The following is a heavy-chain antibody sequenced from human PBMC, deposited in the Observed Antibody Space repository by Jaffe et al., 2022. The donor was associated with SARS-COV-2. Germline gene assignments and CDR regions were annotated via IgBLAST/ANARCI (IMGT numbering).Heavy chain of an antibody. J-gene: IGHJ4*02. CDR1: GFDFSSYA. Sequence: QVELVESGGGVVQPGKSLRLACSASGFDFSSYAMHWVRQTPGKGLEWVSLMSYDGTYQWYADSVRGRFTISRDNSKNFLYLQMNSLRDEDTAVYYCARGGGYRVYFDLWGQGSLVTVSS. CDR3: ARGGGYRVYFDL. D-gene: IGHD5-12*01. V-gene: IGHV3-30*14. CDR2: MSYDGTYQ.